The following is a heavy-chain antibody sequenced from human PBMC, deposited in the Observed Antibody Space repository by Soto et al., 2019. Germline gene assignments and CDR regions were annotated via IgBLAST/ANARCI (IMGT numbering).Heavy chain of an antibody. CDR3: ASILGYCSGGSCNRYYYGMDV. CDR2: IYHSGST. V-gene: IGHV4-4*02. J-gene: IGHJ6*02. D-gene: IGHD2-15*01. CDR1: GGSISSSNW. Sequence: SETLSLTCTVSGGSISSSNWWSWVRQPPGKGLEWIGEIYHSGSTNYNPSLKSRVTISVDKSKNQFSLKLSSVTAADTAVYYCASILGYCSGGSCNRYYYGMDVWGQGTTVT.